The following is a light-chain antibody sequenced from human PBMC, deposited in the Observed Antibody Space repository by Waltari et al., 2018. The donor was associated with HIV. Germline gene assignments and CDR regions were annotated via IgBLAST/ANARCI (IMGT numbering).Light chain of an antibody. Sequence: QSALTQPASVSGSPGQSITISCTGTSSDVGSYNLVSWYQQHPGKAPKLMIYEGSKRPSGVSIRFSGSKSGNTASLTISGLQAEDEADYYCCSYAGSSTLVIFGGGTKLTVL. CDR1: SSDVGSYNL. V-gene: IGLV2-23*01. CDR3: CSYAGSSTLVI. J-gene: IGLJ2*01. CDR2: EGS.